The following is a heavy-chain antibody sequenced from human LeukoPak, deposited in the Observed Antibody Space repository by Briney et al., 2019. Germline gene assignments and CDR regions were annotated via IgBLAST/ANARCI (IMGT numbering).Heavy chain of an antibody. J-gene: IGHJ4*02. CDR1: GFDFSNNG. CDR2: MRYDAANQ. CDR3: AKDIAVSDSYFDY. D-gene: IGHD6-19*01. Sequence: PGGSLRLSCGASGFDFSNNGMHWVRQAPGKGLEWVAFMRYDAANQYYADSVKGRFTISRDNSKNTLYLQMDSLRSEDTAIYHCAKDIAVSDSYFDYWGQGTLVTVSS. V-gene: IGHV3-30*02.